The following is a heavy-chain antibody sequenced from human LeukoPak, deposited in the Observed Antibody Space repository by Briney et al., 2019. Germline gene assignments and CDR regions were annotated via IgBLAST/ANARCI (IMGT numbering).Heavy chain of an antibody. D-gene: IGHD3-10*01. CDR2: INHSGST. J-gene: IGHJ4*02. Sequence: SETLSLTCVVYGGSFSGFHWSWIRQPPVKGLEWIAEINHSGSTNYIPSLKSRVTISADTSKNHFSLKLRSVTAADTAVYYCARAWSYGSGSYFDYWGQGTLVTVSS. CDR3: ARAWSYGSGSYFDY. V-gene: IGHV4-34*01. CDR1: GGSFSGFH.